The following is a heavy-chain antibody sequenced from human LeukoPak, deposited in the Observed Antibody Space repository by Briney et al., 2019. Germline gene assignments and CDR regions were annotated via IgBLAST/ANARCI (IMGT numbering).Heavy chain of an antibody. CDR2: IYSSGST. CDR3: ARAGYYYYYMDV. CDR1: GGSISSYY. V-gene: IGHV4-4*07. J-gene: IGHJ6*03. Sequence: SETLSLTCTVSGGSISSYYWSRIRHPAGKGLEWIGRIYSSGSTNYNPSLKSRVTISLETSKNQFSLKLTSVTAADTAVYYCARAGYYYYYMDVWGKGTTVTVSS.